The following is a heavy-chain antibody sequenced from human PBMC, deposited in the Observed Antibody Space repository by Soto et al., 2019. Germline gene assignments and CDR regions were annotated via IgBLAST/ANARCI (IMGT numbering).Heavy chain of an antibody. CDR1: GFTFRNYA. V-gene: IGHV3-23*01. CDR2: VSGNGATT. J-gene: IGHJ1*01. D-gene: IGHD3-22*01. CDR3: AKKSYYYDTSGYSEYFQH. Sequence: GGSLRLSCAAAGFTFRNYAMNWVRQAPGKGLEWVAAVSGNGATTHYADSVKGRFTVSRDNSRNTVYLQLNSLRAEDTAVFYCAKKSYYYDTSGYSEYFQHWGQGTLVTVSS.